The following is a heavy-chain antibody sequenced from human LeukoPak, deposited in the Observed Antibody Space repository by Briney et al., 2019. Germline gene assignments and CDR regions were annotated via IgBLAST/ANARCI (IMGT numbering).Heavy chain of an antibody. V-gene: IGHV3-23*01. J-gene: IGHJ4*02. D-gene: IGHD6-13*01. CDR1: GFTFSSHE. CDR2: ISGSGERT. Sequence: GASLRPSCAASGFTFSSHELTWVRQAPNKGLEWVSAISGSGERTHYADSVKGRFTISRDNFRNILYLQMNNLGAEDTAIYYCAKDSAPGIAADDYWGQGTLVTVSS. CDR3: AKDSAPGIAADDY.